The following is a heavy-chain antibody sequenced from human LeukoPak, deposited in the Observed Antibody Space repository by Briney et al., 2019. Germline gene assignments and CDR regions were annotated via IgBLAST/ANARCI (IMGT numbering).Heavy chain of an antibody. CDR3: ARWGYSYGYYYYYMDV. CDR2: IYSGGST. V-gene: IGHV3-53*01. CDR1: GFTVSSNY. D-gene: IGHD5-18*01. Sequence: PGGSLRLSCAASGFTVSSNYMSWVRQAPGKGLEWVSVIYSGGSTYYADSVKGRFTISRDNSKNTLCLQMNSLRAEDTAVYYCARWGYSYGYYYYYMDVWGKGTTVTISS. J-gene: IGHJ6*03.